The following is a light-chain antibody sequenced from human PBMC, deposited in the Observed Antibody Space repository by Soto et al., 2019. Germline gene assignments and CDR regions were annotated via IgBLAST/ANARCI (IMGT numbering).Light chain of an antibody. Sequence: DIQMTQSTSTLSASVGDRGTITCRASQSLSDSLAWYQQKPGKAPKLLIYEASSLKSGVPSRFSGSRSGTEYTLTISSLQPDDFATYYCQQYNGYWTFGQGTKVEIK. J-gene: IGKJ1*01. V-gene: IGKV1-5*03. CDR3: QQYNGYWT. CDR1: QSLSDS. CDR2: EAS.